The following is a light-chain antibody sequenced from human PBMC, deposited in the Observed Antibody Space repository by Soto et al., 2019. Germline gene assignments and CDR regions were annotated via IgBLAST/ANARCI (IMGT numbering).Light chain of an antibody. Sequence: QSVLTQPPSVSGAPGQRVTISCTGRSSNSGPRYDVQWYQQVPGTAPKLLIFGNSNRPSGVPDRFSGSKSGTSASLAITGLQAEDEADYYCQSYDSSLSALVFGGGTKLTVL. J-gene: IGLJ3*02. V-gene: IGLV1-40*01. CDR3: QSYDSSLSALV. CDR1: SSNSGPRYD. CDR2: GNS.